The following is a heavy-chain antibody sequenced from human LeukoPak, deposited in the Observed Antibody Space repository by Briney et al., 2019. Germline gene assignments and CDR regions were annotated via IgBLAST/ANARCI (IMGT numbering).Heavy chain of an antibody. V-gene: IGHV3-21*01. D-gene: IGHD2-8*01. Sequence: GGSLRLSCAASGFTFSSYSMNWVRQAPGKGLEWVSSISSSSSYIYYADSVKGRFTISRDNAKNSLYLQMNSLRAEDTAVYCCARSTRTQYNGVITYWGQGTLVTVSS. CDR1: GFTFSSYS. CDR2: ISSSSSYI. CDR3: ARSTRTQYNGVITY. J-gene: IGHJ4*02.